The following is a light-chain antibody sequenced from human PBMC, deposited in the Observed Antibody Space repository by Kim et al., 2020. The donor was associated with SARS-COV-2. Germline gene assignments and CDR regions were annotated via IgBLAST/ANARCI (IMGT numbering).Light chain of an antibody. V-gene: IGKV3-15*01. CDR1: QSVSTN. J-gene: IGKJ5*01. Sequence: GSPGERATLSCRASQSVSTNLAWYQQKPGQAPRLLIYGASTRVTGIPATFSGSGSGTEFTLTISSLQSEDFAIYYCQQYNNWPPTFGQGTRLEIK. CDR2: GAS. CDR3: QQYNNWPPT.